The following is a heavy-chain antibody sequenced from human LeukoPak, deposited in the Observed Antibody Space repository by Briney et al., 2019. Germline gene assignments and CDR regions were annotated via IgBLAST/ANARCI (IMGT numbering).Heavy chain of an antibody. J-gene: IGHJ3*02. CDR1: GGSVSSGSYY. Sequence: SETLSLTCTVSGGSVSSGSYYWSWIRQPPGKGLEWIGYIYYSGSTNYNPSLKSRVTISVDTSKNRFSLKLSSVTAADTAVYYCAREPRYCSGGSCRNDAFDIWGQGTMVTVSS. CDR2: IYYSGST. CDR3: AREPRYCSGGSCRNDAFDI. V-gene: IGHV4-61*01. D-gene: IGHD2-15*01.